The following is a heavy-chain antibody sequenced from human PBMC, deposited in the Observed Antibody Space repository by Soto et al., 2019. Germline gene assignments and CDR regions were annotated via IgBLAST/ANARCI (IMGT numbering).Heavy chain of an antibody. CDR2: ISSSSSYI. CDR3: ARSMVRGVIIDAFDI. V-gene: IGHV3-21*01. CDR1: GFTFSSYS. Sequence: EVQLVESGGGLVKPGGSLRLSCAASGFTFSSYSMNWVRQAPGKGLEWVSSISSSSSYIYYADSVKGRFTISRDNAKNSLYLQMNSLRAKDTAVYYCARSMVRGVIIDAFDIWGQGTMVTVSS. D-gene: IGHD3-10*01. J-gene: IGHJ3*02.